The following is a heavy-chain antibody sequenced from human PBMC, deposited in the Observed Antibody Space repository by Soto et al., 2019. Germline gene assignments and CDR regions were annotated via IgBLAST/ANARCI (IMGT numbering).Heavy chain of an antibody. J-gene: IGHJ4*02. CDR2: ISGSGGSI. CDR3: ARQGAVAGTAFFDY. V-gene: IGHV3-23*01. Sequence: GGSLRLSCAASGFTFSSYAMSWVRQAPGKGLEWVSAISGSGGSIYYADSVKGRFTISRDNAKNSLYLQMNSLRAEDTAVYYCARQGAVAGTAFFDYWGQGTLVTVSS. D-gene: IGHD6-19*01. CDR1: GFTFSSYA.